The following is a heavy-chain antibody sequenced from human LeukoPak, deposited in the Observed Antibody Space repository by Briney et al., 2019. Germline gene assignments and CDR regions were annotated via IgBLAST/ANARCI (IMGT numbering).Heavy chain of an antibody. CDR1: GFTFSNYG. J-gene: IGHJ4*02. Sequence: GRSLRLSCAASGFTFSNYGMHWVRQAPGKGLEWVAVISYDGGNKYYADSVKGRFTISRDNSKNTLYLQMNSLRAEDTAVYYCAKDRGLRYFDWLSELDYWGQGTLVTVSS. CDR2: ISYDGGNK. V-gene: IGHV3-30*18. D-gene: IGHD3-9*01. CDR3: AKDRGLRYFDWLSELDY.